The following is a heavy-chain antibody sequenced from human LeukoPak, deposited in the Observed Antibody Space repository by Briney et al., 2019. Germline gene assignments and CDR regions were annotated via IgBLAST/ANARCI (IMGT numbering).Heavy chain of an antibody. CDR2: IYYSGST. J-gene: IGHJ6*03. V-gene: IGHV4-31*03. Sequence: SETLSLTCTVSGGSISSGGYYWSWIRQHPGKGLEWIGYIYYSGSTYYNPSLKSRVTISVDTSKSQFSLKLSSVTAADTAVYYCARELTTVTEDYYYYYYMDVWGKGTTVTVSS. CDR1: GGSISSGGYY. D-gene: IGHD4-17*01. CDR3: ARELTTVTEDYYYYYYMDV.